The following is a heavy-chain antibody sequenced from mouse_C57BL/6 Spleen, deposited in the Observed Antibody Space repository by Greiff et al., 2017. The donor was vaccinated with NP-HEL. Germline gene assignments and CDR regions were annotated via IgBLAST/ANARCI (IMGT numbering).Heavy chain of an antibody. D-gene: IGHD2-4*01. Sequence: VQLKESGGGLVKPGGSLKLSCAASGFTFSSYAMSWVRQTPEKRLEWVATISDGGSYTYYPDNVKGRFTISRDNAKNNLYLQMNHLKSEDTAMYYCARVGLRNAMDYWGQGTSVTVSS. V-gene: IGHV5-4*01. J-gene: IGHJ4*01. CDR1: GFTFSSYA. CDR3: ARVGLRNAMDY. CDR2: ISDGGSYT.